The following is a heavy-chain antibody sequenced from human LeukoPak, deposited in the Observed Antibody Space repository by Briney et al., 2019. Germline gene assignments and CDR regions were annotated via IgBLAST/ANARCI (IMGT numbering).Heavy chain of an antibody. Sequence: ASVKVSCKASGYTFTSYYMHWVRQAPGQGLEWMGIINPSGGSTSYAQKFQGRVTMTRDTSTSTVYMELSSLRSEDTAMYYCARDTHVGYYDSSGPAVDWFDPWGQGTLVTVSS. J-gene: IGHJ5*02. CDR3: ARDTHVGYYDSSGPAVDWFDP. D-gene: IGHD3-22*01. CDR1: GYTFTSYY. CDR2: INPSGGST. V-gene: IGHV1-46*01.